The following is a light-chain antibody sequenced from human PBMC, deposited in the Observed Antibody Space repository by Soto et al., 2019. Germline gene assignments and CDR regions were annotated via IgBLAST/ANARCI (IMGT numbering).Light chain of an antibody. Sequence: QSVLTQPRSVSGSPGQSVTISCTGTSSDVGGYNYVSWYQQHPGKAPKLMTYDVSKRPSGVPDRFSGSKSGNTASLTISGLQPEDEADYYCCSYAGTYFLFGGGTKLTVL. CDR2: DVS. CDR3: CSYAGTYFL. J-gene: IGLJ2*01. V-gene: IGLV2-11*01. CDR1: SSDVGGYNY.